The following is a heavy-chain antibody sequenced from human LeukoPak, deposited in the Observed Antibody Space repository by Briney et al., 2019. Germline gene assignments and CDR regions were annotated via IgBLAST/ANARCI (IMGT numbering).Heavy chain of an antibody. CDR1: GGSISSYY. D-gene: IGHD6-13*01. Sequence: SETLSLTCTVSGGSISSYYWSWIRQPPTKGLEWIGEINHSGGTNYNPSLKSRVTISVDTSKNQFSLRLTSVAAADTAVYYCARGRLGSNSWFYYYGMDVWGQGTTVTVSS. J-gene: IGHJ6*02. V-gene: IGHV4-34*01. CDR2: INHSGGT. CDR3: ARGRLGSNSWFYYYGMDV.